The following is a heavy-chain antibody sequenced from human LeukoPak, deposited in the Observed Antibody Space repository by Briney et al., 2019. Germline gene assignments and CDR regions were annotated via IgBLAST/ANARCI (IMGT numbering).Heavy chain of an antibody. Sequence: GGSLRLSCAASGFTFSRYWMHWIRQAPGEGLVWVSRIDEHGTTIDYADSVRDRFTISRDNAKNTLYLHMNSLRAEDTAMYYCARDVGGAGSHWGQGSLVTVSS. CDR3: ARDVGGAGSH. J-gene: IGHJ4*02. CDR1: GFTFSRYW. D-gene: IGHD3-10*01. CDR2: IDEHGTTI. V-gene: IGHV3-74*01.